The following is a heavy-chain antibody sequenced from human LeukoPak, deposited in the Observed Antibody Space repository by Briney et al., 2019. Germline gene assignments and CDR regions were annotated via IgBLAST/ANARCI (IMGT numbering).Heavy chain of an antibody. Sequence: SETLSLTCTVSGGSISSYYWSWIRQPPGKGLEWIGYIYYSGSTNYNPSLKSRVTISVDTSKNQFSLKLSSVTAADTAVYYCARYYYDSSGYSPFDYWGQGTLVTVSS. CDR1: GGSISSYY. J-gene: IGHJ4*02. V-gene: IGHV4-59*01. CDR2: IYYSGST. CDR3: ARYYYDSSGYSPFDY. D-gene: IGHD3-22*01.